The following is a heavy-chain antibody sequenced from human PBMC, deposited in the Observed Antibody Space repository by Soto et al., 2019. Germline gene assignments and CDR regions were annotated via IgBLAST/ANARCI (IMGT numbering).Heavy chain of an antibody. CDR3: ARYDQLPMIYYYSGRDV. CDR1: GYSFTTYG. D-gene: IGHD3-16*01. Sequence: ASVKVSCKASGYSFTTYGMNWVPQAPGHGLEWMGWFNTYTGNPTYAQGFTGRFVFSMDTSASTAYLQISSLKAEDMAMYYCARYDQLPMIYYYSGRDVWGQGTTVTASS. V-gene: IGHV7-4-1*02. J-gene: IGHJ6*02. CDR2: FNTYTGNP.